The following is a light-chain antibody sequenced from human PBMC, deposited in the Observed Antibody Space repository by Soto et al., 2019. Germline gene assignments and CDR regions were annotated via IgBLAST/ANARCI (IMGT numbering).Light chain of an antibody. CDR3: QQRSNWPT. V-gene: IGKV3D-20*02. Sequence: EIVLTQSPGSLSLSPGERVTLSCRASHSINNNYLTWYQQKPGQPPRLLIYGASNRATGIPDRFSGSGSGTDFSLTISSLEPEDFTVYYCQQRSNWPTFGPGTKVDV. J-gene: IGKJ3*01. CDR1: HSINNNY. CDR2: GAS.